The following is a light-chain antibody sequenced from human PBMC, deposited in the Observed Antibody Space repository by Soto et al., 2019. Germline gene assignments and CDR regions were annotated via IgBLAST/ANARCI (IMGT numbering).Light chain of an antibody. J-gene: IGKJ1*01. CDR1: QTISNY. CDR2: DAS. V-gene: IGKV1-5*01. CDR3: QHYDDYPWT. Sequence: HITQSPSTPSTNVGDRVTITCRASQTISNYLAWYQQKPGKAPKVLIYDASNLESGVPSRFRGSGSGTEFTLTISSLQADDFATYYCQHYDDYPWTFGQGTKVDIK.